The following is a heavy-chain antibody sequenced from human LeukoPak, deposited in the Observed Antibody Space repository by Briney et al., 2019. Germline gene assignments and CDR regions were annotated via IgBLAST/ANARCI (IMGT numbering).Heavy chain of an antibody. V-gene: IGHV3-11*01. CDR3: ATEVDRSFDH. J-gene: IGHJ4*02. Sequence: PGGSLRLSCAASGFTFSDYYMAWIRQAPGKGLEWISYITSNSYSMYYADSVEGRFTISRDNAEGSAFLQMDGLRVEDTAIYYCATEVDRSFDHWGQGVLVTVSS. D-gene: IGHD2-15*01. CDR2: ITSNSYSM. CDR1: GFTFSDYY.